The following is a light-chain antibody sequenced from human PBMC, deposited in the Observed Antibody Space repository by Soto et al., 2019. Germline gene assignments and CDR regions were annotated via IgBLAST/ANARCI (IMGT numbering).Light chain of an antibody. CDR2: EVN. CDR3: SSYGGSKV. CDR1: SSDVGAYNY. J-gene: IGLJ2*01. Sequence: QSALTQPPSASGSPGQSVAISCTGTSSDVGAYNYVSWYQQHPGKAPKLMSSEVNKRPSGVPDRFSGSKSGNTASLTVSGLQAEDEADYYCSSYGGSKVFGGGTKVTVL. V-gene: IGLV2-8*01.